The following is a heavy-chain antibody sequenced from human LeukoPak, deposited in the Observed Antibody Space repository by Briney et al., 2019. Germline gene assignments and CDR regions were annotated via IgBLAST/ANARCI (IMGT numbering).Heavy chain of an antibody. CDR3: ARETAGYYYGMDV. V-gene: IGHV3-53*01. CDR1: GFTVSSNY. J-gene: IGHJ6*02. Sequence: PGGSLRLSCAAPGFTVSSNYMSWVRQAPGKGLEWVSVIYSGGSTYYADSVKGRFTISRDNSKNTLYLQMNSLRAEDTAVYYCARETAGYYYGMDVWGQGTTVTVSS. D-gene: IGHD3-10*01. CDR2: IYSGGST.